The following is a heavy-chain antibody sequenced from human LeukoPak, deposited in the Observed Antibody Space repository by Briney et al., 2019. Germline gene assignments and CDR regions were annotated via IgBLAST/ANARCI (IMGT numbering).Heavy chain of an antibody. CDR2: IKQDGSEK. Sequence: GGSLTLSCAASGFTFSSYWMSWVRQAPGKGLEWVANIKQDGSEKYYVDSVKGRFTMSRDNARNSLYLQMNSLRVEDTAVYYCARETGIPVAGLNPCYFDYWGQGTLVTVSS. D-gene: IGHD6-19*01. J-gene: IGHJ4*02. CDR1: GFTFSSYW. V-gene: IGHV3-7*01. CDR3: ARETGIPVAGLNPCYFDY.